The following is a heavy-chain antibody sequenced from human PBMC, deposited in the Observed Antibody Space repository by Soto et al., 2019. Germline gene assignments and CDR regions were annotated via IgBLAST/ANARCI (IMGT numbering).Heavy chain of an antibody. CDR1: GFTFSSYA. CDR2: ISGSGGST. CDR3: ARYPSAASWVPYYYYGMDV. Sequence: GGSLRLSCAASGFTFSSYAMSWVRQAPGKGLEWVSAISGSGGSTYYADSVKGRFTISRDNSKNTLYLQMNSLRAEDTAVYYCARYPSAASWVPYYYYGMDVWGQGTTVTVSS. V-gene: IGHV3-23*01. J-gene: IGHJ6*02. D-gene: IGHD2-2*01.